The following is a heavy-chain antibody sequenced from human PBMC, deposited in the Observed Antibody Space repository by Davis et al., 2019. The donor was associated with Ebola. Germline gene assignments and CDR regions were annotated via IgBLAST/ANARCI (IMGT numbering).Heavy chain of an antibody. CDR1: GFTFTDYW. D-gene: IGHD3-3*01. CDR2: ISGDGHSP. Sequence: GESLKISCVVSGFTFTDYWMTWVRLAPGKGLEWVSVISGDGHSPYYADSVKGRFTISRDNAKNSLYLQMNSLRAEDTAVYYCARDLSITIFGVVYSGMDVWGQGTTVTVSS. J-gene: IGHJ6*02. V-gene: IGHV3-20*04. CDR3: ARDLSITIFGVVYSGMDV.